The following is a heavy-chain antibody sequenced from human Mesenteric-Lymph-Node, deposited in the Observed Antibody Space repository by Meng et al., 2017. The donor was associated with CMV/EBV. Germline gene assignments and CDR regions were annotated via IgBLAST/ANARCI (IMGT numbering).Heavy chain of an antibody. CDR1: GYTFTSYD. V-gene: IGHV1-8*03. CDR3: ARRYYGSGSTLGY. Sequence: ASVKVSCKASGYTFTSYDINWVRQATGQGLEWMGWMNPNSGNTGYAQKFQGRITISRNTSISTAYMELSSLRSEDTAVYHCARRYYGSGSTLGYWGQGTPVTVSS. D-gene: IGHD3-10*01. CDR2: MNPNSGNT. J-gene: IGHJ4*02.